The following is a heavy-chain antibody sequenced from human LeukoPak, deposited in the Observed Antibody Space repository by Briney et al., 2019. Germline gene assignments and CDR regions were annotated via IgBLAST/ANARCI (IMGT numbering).Heavy chain of an antibody. Sequence: SETLSLTCAVYGASFNTYYWTWIRQSPDKGLEWIGEVKHDGNTNVNPSLRSRVVMSVDASKNQFSLKMTSVTAADTAIYFCARGPVALPNDRLSLFFDFWGQGTLVTVSS. CDR2: VKHDGNT. CDR3: ARGPVALPNDRLSLFFDF. J-gene: IGHJ5*01. CDR1: GASFNTYY. V-gene: IGHV4-34*01. D-gene: IGHD2-8*01.